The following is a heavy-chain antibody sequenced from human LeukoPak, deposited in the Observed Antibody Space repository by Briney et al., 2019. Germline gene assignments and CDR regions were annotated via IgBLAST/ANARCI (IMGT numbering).Heavy chain of an antibody. V-gene: IGHV3-66*01. Sequence: GGSLRLSCVASEFTPTTNYMNCGRQAPGKGLEWVSAIYSGGTTYYADSVKGRFTISRDTSKNTLYLQMNSLRAEDTAVYYCAIDKFRGYFDYCGEGTLFTVSS. CDR2: IYSGGTT. CDR3: AIDKFRGYFDY. J-gene: IGHJ4*02. CDR1: EFTPTTNY. D-gene: IGHD3-10*01.